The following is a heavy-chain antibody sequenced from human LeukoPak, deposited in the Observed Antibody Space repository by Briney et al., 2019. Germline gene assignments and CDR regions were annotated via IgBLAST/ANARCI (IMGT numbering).Heavy chain of an antibody. CDR3: AKDRERFGSGPIRH. J-gene: IGHJ1*01. V-gene: IGHV3-43*01. Sequence: GGSLRLSCAASGFTFRDYNMHWVRHAPGRGLEWVSHIKWDDGSTYYADSVKGRFTISRDNSKNSLYLQMNSLRTEDTALYYCAKDRERFGSGPIRHWGQGTLVTVSS. CDR1: GFTFRDYN. CDR2: IKWDDGST. D-gene: IGHD1-1*01.